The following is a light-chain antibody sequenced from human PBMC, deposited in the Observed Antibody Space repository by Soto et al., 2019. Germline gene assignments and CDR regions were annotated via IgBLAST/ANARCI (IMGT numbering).Light chain of an antibody. CDR1: SSNIGSNT. CDR3: AAWDDSLNGRV. CDR2: SNN. Sequence: QSVLTQPPSASGTPGQRVTISCSGSSSNIGSNTVNWYQQLPGTAPKLLIYSNNQRPSGVPDRFSGYKSGTSASLAISGLQSEDEADYYCAAWDDSLNGRVFGGGTKVTVL. V-gene: IGLV1-44*01. J-gene: IGLJ3*02.